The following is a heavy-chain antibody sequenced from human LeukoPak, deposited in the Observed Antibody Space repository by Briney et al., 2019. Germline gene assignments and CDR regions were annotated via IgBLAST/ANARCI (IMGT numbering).Heavy chain of an antibody. CDR3: ARLVGASTLIDY. CDR1: GFTFSQYS. J-gene: IGHJ4*02. CDR2: ISGRTSTI. V-gene: IGHV3-48*04. D-gene: IGHD1-26*01. Sequence: GGSLRLSCVASGFTFSQYSMNWVRQAPGKGLEWLAYISGRTSTIHYADPVRGRFTISRDNAKKSLYLEMNSLRGEDTGVYYCARLVGASTLIDYWGQRTLVTVSS.